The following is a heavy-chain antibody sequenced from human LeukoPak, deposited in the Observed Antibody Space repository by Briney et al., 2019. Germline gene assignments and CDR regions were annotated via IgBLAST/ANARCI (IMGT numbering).Heavy chain of an antibody. J-gene: IGHJ5*02. V-gene: IGHV3-74*01. CDR1: GFTFSIYW. CDR3: AREITSQIGSSWYDP. Sequence: GGSLRLSCAASGFTFSIYWMHWVRQAPGKGLVWVSRINSDGSSTSYADSVKGRFTISRDNAKNTLYLQMNSLRAEDTAVYYCAREITSQIGSSWYDPWGQGTLVTVSS. D-gene: IGHD3-16*01. CDR2: INSDGSST.